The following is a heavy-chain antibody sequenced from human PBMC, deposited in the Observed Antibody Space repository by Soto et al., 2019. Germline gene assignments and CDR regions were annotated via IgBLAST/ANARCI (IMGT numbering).Heavy chain of an antibody. CDR1: GGSFSGYY. V-gene: IGHV4-34*01. D-gene: IGHD5-12*01. J-gene: IGHJ4*02. Sequence: SETLSLTCAVYGGSFSGYYWSWIRQPPGKGLEWIGEINHSGSTNYNPSLKSRVTISVDTSKNQFSLKLSSVTAADTAVYYCARGQGGYDFHYWGQGTLVTVSS. CDR3: ARGQGGYDFHY. CDR2: INHSGST.